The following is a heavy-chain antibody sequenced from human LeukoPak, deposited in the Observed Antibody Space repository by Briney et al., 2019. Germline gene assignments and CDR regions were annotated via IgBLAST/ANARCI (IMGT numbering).Heavy chain of an antibody. V-gene: IGHV2-5*01. CDR2: IYWNDDK. CDR1: GFSLSTSGVP. Sequence: SGPTLVNPTQTLTLTCTFSGFSLSTSGVPGGWIRQPPGKALEWLALIYWNDDKGYSPSLKRRLTITNDTSNNQEVLTMTNMAPVDTATYYCAHATSTYYHDSSGHCRFNYWGQGTLVTVSP. D-gene: IGHD3-22*01. J-gene: IGHJ4*02. CDR3: AHATSTYYHDSSGHCRFNY.